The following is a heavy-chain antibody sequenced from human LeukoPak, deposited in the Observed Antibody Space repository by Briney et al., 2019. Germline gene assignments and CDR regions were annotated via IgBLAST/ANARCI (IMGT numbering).Heavy chain of an antibody. J-gene: IGHJ4*02. V-gene: IGHV4-61*02. Sequence: SSETLSLTCTVPGGSISSGSYYWSWIRQPAGKGLEWIGRISTSGSTNYNPSLKSRVTISVDTSKNQFSLKLSSVTATDTAVYYCARAFYGSGFYWGQGALVTVSS. CDR3: ARAFYGSGFY. CDR1: GGSISSGSYY. CDR2: ISTSGST. D-gene: IGHD3-10*01.